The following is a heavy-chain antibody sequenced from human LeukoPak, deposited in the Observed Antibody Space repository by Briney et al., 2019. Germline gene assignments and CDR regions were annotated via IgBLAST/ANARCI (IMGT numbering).Heavy chain of an antibody. V-gene: IGHV3-7*01. CDR3: ARAGRGNYRREDYLGY. CDR1: GFTFSSYW. Sequence: GGSLRLSCAASGFTFSSYWMSWVRQAPGKGLEWVANIKQDGSEKYYVDSVKGRFTISRDNAKNSLYLQMYSLRAEDTAVYYCARAGRGNYRREDYLGYWGQGTLVTVSS. J-gene: IGHJ4*02. CDR2: IKQDGSEK. D-gene: IGHD1-7*01.